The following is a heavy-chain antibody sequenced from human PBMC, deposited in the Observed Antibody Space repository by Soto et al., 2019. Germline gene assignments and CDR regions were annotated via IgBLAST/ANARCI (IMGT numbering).Heavy chain of an antibody. CDR1: VFALSIHP. Sequence: GGSLISCWAGSVFALSIHPMSWVRQAPEKGLEWVSVISDNGDLTYNADSVKGRFTISIDNSKNTLYLQMNSLRAEDTAVYYCVRRAFGSSHTFDIWGQGTVVTVSS. V-gene: IGHV3-23*01. CDR2: ISDNGDLT. CDR3: VRRAFGSSHTFDI. J-gene: IGHJ3*02. D-gene: IGHD6-6*01.